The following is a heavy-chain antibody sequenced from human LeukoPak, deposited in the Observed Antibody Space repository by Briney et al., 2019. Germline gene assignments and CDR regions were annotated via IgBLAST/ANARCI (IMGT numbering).Heavy chain of an antibody. V-gene: IGHV3-30*18. CDR3: AKVSDSGWYFLDY. J-gene: IGHJ4*02. CDR1: GFTFSSYG. CDR2: ISYDGSNK. Sequence: GGSLRLSCAASGFTFSSYGMHWVRQAPGKGLEWVAVISYDGSNKYYADSVKGRFTISRDNSKNTLYLQMNSLRAEDTAVYYCAKVSDSGWYFLDYWGQGTLVTVSS. D-gene: IGHD6-19*01.